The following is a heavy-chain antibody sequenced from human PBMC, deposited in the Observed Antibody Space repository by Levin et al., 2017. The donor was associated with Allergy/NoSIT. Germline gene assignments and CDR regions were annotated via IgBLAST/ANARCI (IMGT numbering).Heavy chain of an antibody. CDR1: GFSFNTYA. J-gene: IGHJ4*02. Sequence: GGSLRLSCVASGFSFNTYAMSWVRQAPGKGLEWVSLISDGGGRTYYADSVQGRFTISRDNSKNTLYLQMNSLRAEDTAVYYCAKIYSSGTYYNYFDYWGQGTLVTVPS. CDR2: ISDGGGRT. V-gene: IGHV3-23*01. CDR3: AKIYSSGTYYNYFDY. D-gene: IGHD3-10*01.